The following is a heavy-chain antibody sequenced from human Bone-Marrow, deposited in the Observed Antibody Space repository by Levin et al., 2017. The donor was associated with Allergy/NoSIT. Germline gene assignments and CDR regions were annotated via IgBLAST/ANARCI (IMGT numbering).Heavy chain of an antibody. D-gene: IGHD3-22*01. Sequence: GGSLRLSCAVSGFTFSRYWMHWVRQAPGKGLVWISRITSDGISTNYADSVKGRFTISRDNAKNTLYLQMNSLRAEDTAVYYCVRGDGYYNESSGYRYWGQGTLVTVSS. J-gene: IGHJ4*02. CDR2: ITSDGIST. CDR3: VRGDGYYNESSGYRY. V-gene: IGHV3-74*01. CDR1: GFTFSRYW.